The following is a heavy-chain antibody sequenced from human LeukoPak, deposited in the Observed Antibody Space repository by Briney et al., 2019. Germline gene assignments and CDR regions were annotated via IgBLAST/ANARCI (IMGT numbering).Heavy chain of an antibody. CDR3: ARARPGAIDDSSSPIYFQH. J-gene: IGHJ1*01. CDR2: IIPIFGTA. CDR1: GGTFSSYA. V-gene: IGHV1-69*13. D-gene: IGHD3-22*01. Sequence: ASVKVSCKAPGGTFSSYAISWVRQAPGQGLEWMGGIIPIFGTANYAQKFQGRVTITADESTSTAYMELSSLRSEDTAVYYCARARPGAIDDSSSPIYFQHWGQGTLVTVSS.